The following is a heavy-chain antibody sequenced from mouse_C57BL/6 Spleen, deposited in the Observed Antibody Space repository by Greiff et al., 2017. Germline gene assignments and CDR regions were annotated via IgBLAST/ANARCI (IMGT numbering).Heavy chain of an antibody. CDR2: IDPETGGT. V-gene: IGHV1-15*01. CDR1: GYTFTDYE. D-gene: IGHD2-12*01. CDR3: TRERDYYSPFAY. Sequence: QVQLKESGAELVRPGASVTLSCKASGYTFTDYEMHWVKQTPVHGLEWIGAIDPETGGTAYNQKFKGKAILTADKSSSTAYMELRSLTSEDSAVYYCTRERDYYSPFAYWGQGTLVTVSA. J-gene: IGHJ3*01.